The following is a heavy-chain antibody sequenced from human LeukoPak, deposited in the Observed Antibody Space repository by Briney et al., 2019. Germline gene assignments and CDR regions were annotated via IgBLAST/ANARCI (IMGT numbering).Heavy chain of an antibody. D-gene: IGHD6-19*01. Sequence: SETLSLTCTVSGDPVSRGSYYWSWIRQPPGKELEWIGYVYHTGTTNYNPSLKNRVTISVDTSKNEFSLKMTSVTAADTAVYYCARGFASGWYSRYDPWGQGTLVTVSS. V-gene: IGHV4-61*01. J-gene: IGHJ5*02. CDR3: ARGFASGWYSRYDP. CDR2: VYHTGTT. CDR1: GDPVSRGSYY.